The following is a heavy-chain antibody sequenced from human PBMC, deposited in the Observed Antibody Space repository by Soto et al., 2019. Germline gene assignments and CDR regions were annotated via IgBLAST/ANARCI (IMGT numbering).Heavy chain of an antibody. V-gene: IGHV4-59*01. CDR1: GGSISSYY. J-gene: IGHJ6*03. CDR3: ARAALLTRPVRNYYYYMDV. Sequence: SETLSLTCTVSGGSISSYYWSWIRQPPGKGLEWIGYIYYSGSTNYNPSLKSRVTISVDTSKNQFSLKLSSVTAADTAVYYCARAALLTRPVRNYYYYMDVWGKGTTVTVSS. CDR2: IYYSGST. D-gene: IGHD4-17*01.